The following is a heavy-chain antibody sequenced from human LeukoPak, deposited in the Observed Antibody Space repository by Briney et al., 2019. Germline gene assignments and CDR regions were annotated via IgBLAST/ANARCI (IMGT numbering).Heavy chain of an antibody. CDR1: GYTFTSHG. V-gene: IGHV1-18*01. J-gene: IGHJ3*02. Sequence: ASVKVSCKASGYTFTSHGISWVRQAPGQGLEWMGWISAYNGNTNYAQKLQGRVTMTTDTSTSTAYMELRSLRSDDTAVYYCAREGYCSGGSCYLLRDAFDIWGQGTMVTVSS. CDR3: AREGYCSGGSCYLLRDAFDI. CDR2: ISAYNGNT. D-gene: IGHD2-15*01.